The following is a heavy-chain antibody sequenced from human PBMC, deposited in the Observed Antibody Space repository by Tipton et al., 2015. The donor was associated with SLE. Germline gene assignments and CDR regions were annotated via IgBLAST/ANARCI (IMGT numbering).Heavy chain of an antibody. V-gene: IGHV3-30-3*01. CDR1: GFTFSSYA. CDR2: ISYDGSNK. CDR3: EGAFWSGYSAFDI. Sequence: RSLRLSCVASGFTFSSYAMHWVRQAPGKGLEWVAVISYDGSNKYYADSVKGRFTISRDNSKNTLYLQMNSLRAEDTAVYYCEGAFWSGYSAFDIWGQGTLVTVSS. J-gene: IGHJ3*02. D-gene: IGHD3-3*01.